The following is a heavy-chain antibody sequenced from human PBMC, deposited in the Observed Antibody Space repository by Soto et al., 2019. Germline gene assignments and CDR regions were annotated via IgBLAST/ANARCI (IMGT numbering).Heavy chain of an antibody. CDR2: IWFDGSNK. V-gene: IGHV3-33*01. CDR1: GFTFSRYG. CDR3: ATTGPY. J-gene: IGHJ4*02. Sequence: RSLRLSCAASGFTFSRYGMHWVRQAPGKGLEWVAVIWFDGSNKFYADSVKGRFTISRDNSKNTVSLQMNSLRDEDSAAYYCATTGPYWGQGTLVTVSS.